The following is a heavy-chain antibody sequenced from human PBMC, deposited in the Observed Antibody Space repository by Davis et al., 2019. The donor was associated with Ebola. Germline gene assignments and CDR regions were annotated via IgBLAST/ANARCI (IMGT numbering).Heavy chain of an antibody. D-gene: IGHD6-19*01. Sequence: AASVKVSCKASGYTFTSYYIHWVRQAPGQGLEWMGIINPSGGSTSYAQKFQGRVTMTTDTSTITVYMELSSLRSEDTAVYYCAASVRAVAGDYWGQGTLVTVSS. J-gene: IGHJ4*02. CDR2: INPSGGST. V-gene: IGHV1-46*01. CDR1: GYTFTSYY. CDR3: AASVRAVAGDY.